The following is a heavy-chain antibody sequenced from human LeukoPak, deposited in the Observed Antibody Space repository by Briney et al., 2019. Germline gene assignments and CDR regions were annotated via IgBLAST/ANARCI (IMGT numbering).Heavy chain of an antibody. CDR2: TYSGGST. Sequence: TGGSLRLSCAASGFTVSSNYMTWVRQAPGRGLELVSVTYSGGSTFYADSVKGRFTISRDNSKNTLYLQMNSLRAEDTAVYYCARDNLCSSTGCYAVWNYWGQGTLVTVSS. CDR1: GFTVSSNY. CDR3: ARDNLCSSTGCYAVWNY. J-gene: IGHJ4*02. V-gene: IGHV3-66*01. D-gene: IGHD2-2*01.